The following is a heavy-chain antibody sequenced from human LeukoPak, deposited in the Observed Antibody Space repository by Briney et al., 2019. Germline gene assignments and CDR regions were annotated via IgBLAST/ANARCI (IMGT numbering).Heavy chain of an antibody. CDR2: ISGSGGST. CDR1: GFTFSSYA. Sequence: QSGGSLRLSCAASGFTFSSYAMSWVRQAPGKGLEWVSAISGSGGSTYYADSVRGRFTISRDASKNTLYLQMNGLRDEDAAFYYCARWYCCYYDYWGQGTPVTVTS. D-gene: IGHD2-21*01. J-gene: IGHJ4*02. CDR3: ARWYCCYYDY. V-gene: IGHV3-23*01.